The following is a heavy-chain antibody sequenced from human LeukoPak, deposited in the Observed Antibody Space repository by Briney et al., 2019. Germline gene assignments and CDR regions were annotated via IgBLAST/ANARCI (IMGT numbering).Heavy chain of an antibody. V-gene: IGHV5-51*01. CDR2: IYPGDSDT. D-gene: IGHD2-2*01. CDR1: GYSFTSYW. J-gene: IGHJ3*02. Sequence: KRGESLKISCKGSGYSFTSYWIGWVRQMPGKGLEWMGIIYPGDSDTRYRPSFQGQVTISADKPISTAYLQWRSLKASETAMYYCARPAYLGYCSSTSCHDAFDIWGQGTMVTVSS. CDR3: ARPAYLGYCSSTSCHDAFDI.